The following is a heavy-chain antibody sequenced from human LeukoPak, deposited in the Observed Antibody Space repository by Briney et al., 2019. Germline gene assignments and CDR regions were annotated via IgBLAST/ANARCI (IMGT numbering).Heavy chain of an antibody. CDR1: GGSFSGYY. CDR3: ARDLVAHWDY. CDR2: INHSGST. Sequence: ALETLSLTCAVYGGSFSGYYWSWIRQPPGKGLEWIGEINHSGSTNYNPSLKSRVTISVDTSKNQFSLKLSSVTAADTAVYYCARDLVAHWDYWGQGTVVTVSS. D-gene: IGHD1-7*01. J-gene: IGHJ3*01. V-gene: IGHV4-34*01.